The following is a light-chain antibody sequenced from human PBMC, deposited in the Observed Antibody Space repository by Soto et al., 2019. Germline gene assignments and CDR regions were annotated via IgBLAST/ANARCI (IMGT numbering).Light chain of an antibody. V-gene: IGLV1-51*02. CDR3: GTWDSSLSVWV. CDR1: SSNIGNNY. CDR2: ENN. Sequence: QSVLTQPPSVSAAPGQKVTISCSGSSSNIGNNYVSWYQQLPGTAHKLLIYENNKRPSGIPDRFSGSKSGTSATLGITGLQTGDDADYYCGTWDSSLSVWVFGGGTKVTVL. J-gene: IGLJ3*02.